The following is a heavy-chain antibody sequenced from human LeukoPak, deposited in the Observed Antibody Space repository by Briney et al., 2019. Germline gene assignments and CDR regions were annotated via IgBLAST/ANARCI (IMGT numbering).Heavy chain of an antibody. CDR3: AVGFRLGELLLQEAEYYFDY. Sequence: GGSLRLSCAASGSTFSIYAMHWVRQAPGKGLEYVSAISSNGGSTYYAHSVKGRFIISRDNSKNTLYLQMGSLRDEDMAVYYCAVGFRLGELLLQEAEYYFDYWGQGTLVTVSS. V-gene: IGHV3-64*01. CDR1: GSTFSIYA. J-gene: IGHJ4*02. CDR2: ISSNGGST. D-gene: IGHD3-16*01.